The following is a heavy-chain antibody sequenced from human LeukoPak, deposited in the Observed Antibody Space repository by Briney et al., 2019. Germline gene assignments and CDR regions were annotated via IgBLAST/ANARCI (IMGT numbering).Heavy chain of an antibody. Sequence: GVTLRLSCAASGFTFSSYGMTWVRQAPGKGLEWVSSISDTSTTTYYADSVKGRFTISRDNSKNTLYLQMNSLRVEDAAVYYCARAPVTSCRGAYCYPFDYWGQGTLVTVSS. CDR1: GFTFSSYG. CDR2: ISDTSTTT. D-gene: IGHD2-21*01. J-gene: IGHJ4*02. V-gene: IGHV3-23*01. CDR3: ARAPVTSCRGAYCYPFDY.